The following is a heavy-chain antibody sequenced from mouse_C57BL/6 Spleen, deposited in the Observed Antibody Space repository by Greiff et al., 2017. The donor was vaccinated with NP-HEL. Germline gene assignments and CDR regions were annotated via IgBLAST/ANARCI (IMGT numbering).Heavy chain of an antibody. CDR3: ARGEVDDGYFCAMDY. Sequence: VQLQQSGAELAKPGASVKLSCKASGYTFTSYWMHWVKQRPGQGLEWIGYINPSSGYTKYNQKFKDKATLTADKSSSTAYMQMSSLTYEDSAVYYCARGEVDDGYFCAMDYWGQGTSVTVSS. CDR2: INPSSGYT. V-gene: IGHV1-7*01. J-gene: IGHJ4*01. D-gene: IGHD2-3*01. CDR1: GYTFTSYW.